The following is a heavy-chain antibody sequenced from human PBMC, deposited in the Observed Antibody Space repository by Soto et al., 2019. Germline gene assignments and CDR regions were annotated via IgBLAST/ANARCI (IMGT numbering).Heavy chain of an antibody. CDR3: ARHSGCSGGSCYSVYYFGMDV. Sequence: GGCLGLSCAASGFTFSSYSMNWVLQAPGKGLEWVSSISSSSSYIYYADSVKGRFTISRDNAKNSLYLQMNSLRAEDTAVYYCARHSGCSGGSCYSVYYFGMDVWGQGTTVTVSS. V-gene: IGHV3-21*01. CDR1: GFTFSSYS. J-gene: IGHJ6*02. D-gene: IGHD2-15*01. CDR2: ISSSSSYI.